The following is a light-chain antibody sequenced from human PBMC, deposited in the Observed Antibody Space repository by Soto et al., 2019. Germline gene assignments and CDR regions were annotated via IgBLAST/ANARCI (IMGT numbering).Light chain of an antibody. CDR1: QSVSSSC. CDR3: QQYGISLWT. J-gene: IGKJ1*01. V-gene: IGKV3-20*01. CDR2: GTS. Sequence: EMVVTQRPETVSVWPGERASLSCRASQSVSSSCLAWYQQKPGQAPRVLIYGTSIRASGVPERFSGGGSGTGFTLTVSRLEPADFAVYYCQQYGISLWTFGQGTKVDIK.